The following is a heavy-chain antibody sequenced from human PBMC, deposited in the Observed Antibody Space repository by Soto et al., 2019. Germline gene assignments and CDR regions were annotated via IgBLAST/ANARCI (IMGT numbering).Heavy chain of an antibody. D-gene: IGHD6-13*01. V-gene: IGHV3-7*03. J-gene: IGHJ4*02. CDR1: GFTCNNYW. CDR3: AAASRVLEDH. CDR2: INKDGSQK. Sequence: EVQVVESGGGLVQPGGSLRLSCAASGFTCNNYWMFWARQAPGKGLEWVATINKDGSQKQYVDSVKGRFTISRDNAKSSLYLQMNSLRGEDTATYYCAAASRVLEDHWGQGTLVTVSS.